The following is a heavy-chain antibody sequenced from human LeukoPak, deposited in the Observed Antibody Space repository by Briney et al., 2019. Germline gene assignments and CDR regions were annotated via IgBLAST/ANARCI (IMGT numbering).Heavy chain of an antibody. Sequence: GGSLRLSCAASGFTVGDNYMSWVRQAPGKGLEWVSVIYSDGSTYYADSVKGRFTISRDNSKNTVYLQMNSLRAEDTAVYYCARDPGYDYGYDYWGQGTLVTVSS. V-gene: IGHV3-66*01. CDR2: IYSDGST. CDR3: ARDPGYDYGYDY. D-gene: IGHD5-18*01. J-gene: IGHJ4*02. CDR1: GFTVGDNY.